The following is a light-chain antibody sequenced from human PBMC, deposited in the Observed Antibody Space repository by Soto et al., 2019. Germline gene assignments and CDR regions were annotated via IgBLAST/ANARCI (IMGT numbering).Light chain of an antibody. CDR2: GVS. Sequence: EIVMTQSPATLSVSPGERVTLSCRASESLFGFLAWYQHKPGQAPRLLIYGVSTKATGVPARFSGSGSATDFTLTITSLQSDDSAVYYWQSYNDWPFAFGQGTKLEI. CDR1: ESLFGF. CDR3: QSYNDWPFA. V-gene: IGKV3-15*01. J-gene: IGKJ2*01.